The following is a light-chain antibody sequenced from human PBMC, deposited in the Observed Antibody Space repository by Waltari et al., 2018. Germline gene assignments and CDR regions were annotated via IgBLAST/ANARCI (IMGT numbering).Light chain of an antibody. Sequence: SSELTQDPAVSVALRQTVRITCQGDSLKRCYASCYQKRPGQAPILVLYGQHNRPPGIPDRFSVSTSGNTASLPITRAQAEDEGDYFCHSRDTTSTRLFGGGTRVTV. CDR1: SLKRCY. J-gene: IGLJ2*01. CDR2: GQH. V-gene: IGLV3-19*01. CDR3: HSRDTTSTRL.